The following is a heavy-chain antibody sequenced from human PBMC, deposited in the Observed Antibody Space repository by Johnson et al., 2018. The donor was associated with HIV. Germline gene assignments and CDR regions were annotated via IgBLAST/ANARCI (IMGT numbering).Heavy chain of an antibody. CDR3: AKEGRDVLRDYDAFDM. CDR2: INYNGGST. J-gene: IGHJ3*02. Sequence: VQLVESGGGLVKPGESLRLSCAASGFNVDDDALSWVRQVPGKGLEWVSGINYNGGSTGYADSVRDRFSISRDNSKNTLYLQMNSLRAEDTAVYYCAKEGRDVLRDYDAFDMWGHGTMVIVSS. D-gene: IGHD4-17*01. CDR1: GFNVDDDA. V-gene: IGHV3-20*04.